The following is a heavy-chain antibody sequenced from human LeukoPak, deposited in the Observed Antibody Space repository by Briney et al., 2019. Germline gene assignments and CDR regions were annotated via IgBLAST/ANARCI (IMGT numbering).Heavy chain of an antibody. J-gene: IGHJ4*02. Sequence: PSETLSLTCTVSGDSISSYYWSWIRQPPGKGLEWIGYIFYSGSTNYNPSLKSRVTISLDTSKNQFSLKVISMTAADTAAYYCATASASPRYFDYWGQGTLVTVSS. CDR3: ATASASPRYFDY. V-gene: IGHV4-59*12. CDR2: IFYSGST. CDR1: GDSISSYY.